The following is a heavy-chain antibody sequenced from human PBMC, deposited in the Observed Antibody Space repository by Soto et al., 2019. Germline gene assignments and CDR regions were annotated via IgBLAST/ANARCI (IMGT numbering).Heavy chain of an antibody. Sequence: SSETLSLTCAVYAGSFSHYYWNWIRQSPGKGLEWIGKIKHSGSSNYNPSLRSRVSISVDTSKNQFSLKLSSVTAADTAVYYCARGRSWREFGFDYWGQGTLVTVSS. CDR2: IKHSGSS. D-gene: IGHD3-10*01. J-gene: IGHJ4*02. CDR1: AGSFSHYY. V-gene: IGHV4-34*01. CDR3: ARGRSWREFGFDY.